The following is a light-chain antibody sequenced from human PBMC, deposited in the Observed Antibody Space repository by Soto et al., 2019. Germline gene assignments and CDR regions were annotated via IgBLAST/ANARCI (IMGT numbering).Light chain of an antibody. Sequence: QSVLTQPPSASVTPGQRVTISCSGSSSNIGSNTVNWYQQLPGTAPKLLIYSNNQRPSGVPDRFSGSKSGTSASRAISGLQSEDEADYYCAAWDDSLNGHVVFGGGTKLTVL. J-gene: IGLJ2*01. CDR3: AAWDDSLNGHVV. CDR1: SSNIGSNT. CDR2: SNN. V-gene: IGLV1-44*01.